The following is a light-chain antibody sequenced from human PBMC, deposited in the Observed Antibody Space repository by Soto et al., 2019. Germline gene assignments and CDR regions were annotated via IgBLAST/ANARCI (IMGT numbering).Light chain of an antibody. Sequence: EIVLTQSPGTLSLSPGERATLSCRASQSVRSSNLAWYQQKPGQAPRLLIYGASSRATGIPHRFSGSGSGTDFTLTISILEPEDFAVYYCQQYGSSPSTFGQGTKVEIK. J-gene: IGKJ1*01. V-gene: IGKV3-20*01. CDR3: QQYGSSPST. CDR2: GAS. CDR1: QSVRSSN.